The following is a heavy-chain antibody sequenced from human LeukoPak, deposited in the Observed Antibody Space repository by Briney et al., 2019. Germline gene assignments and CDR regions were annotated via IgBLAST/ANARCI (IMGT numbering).Heavy chain of an antibody. CDR1: GFTFKSHN. Sequence: GGSLRLSCVASGFTFKSHNMNWVRQAPGKGLEWVSFTSGDSKVIYYADSVKGRFTISRDNAKNSLYLQMNSLRADDTAVYYCGGDGGVAYGLDFWGQGTTVTVSS. D-gene: IGHD3-3*01. CDR2: TSGDSKVI. V-gene: IGHV3-48*01. CDR3: GGDGGVAYGLDF. J-gene: IGHJ6*02.